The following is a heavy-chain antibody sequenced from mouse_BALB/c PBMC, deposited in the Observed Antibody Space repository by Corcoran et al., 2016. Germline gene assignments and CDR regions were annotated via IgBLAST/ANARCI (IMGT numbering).Heavy chain of an antibody. J-gene: IGHJ2*01. CDR1: GFSLSTSGMG. Sequence: QVTLKESGPGILQPSQTLSLTCSFSGFSLSTSGMGVSWIRQPSGKGLEWLAHIYWDDDKRYNPSLKSRLTISKDTSSNQVFLKITSVDTADTATYYCVRNYGSSFDYWGQGTTLTVSS. D-gene: IGHD1-1*01. V-gene: IGHV8-12*01. CDR3: VRNYGSSFDY. CDR2: IYWDDDK.